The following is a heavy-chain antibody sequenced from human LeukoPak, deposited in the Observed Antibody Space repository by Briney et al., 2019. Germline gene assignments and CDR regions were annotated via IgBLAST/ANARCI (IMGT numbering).Heavy chain of an antibody. CDR3: VREDTPATANY. V-gene: IGHV3-23*01. J-gene: IGHJ4*02. Sequence: GGSLRLSCAASGFTSANHAMSWVRQTPGKGLEWVSAISGGGDITYYADSVTGRFTISRDNSKDTLFLQMHSLRPGDTAVYYCVREDTPATANYWGQGTLVTISS. CDR2: ISGGGDIT. D-gene: IGHD2-21*02. CDR1: GFTSANHA.